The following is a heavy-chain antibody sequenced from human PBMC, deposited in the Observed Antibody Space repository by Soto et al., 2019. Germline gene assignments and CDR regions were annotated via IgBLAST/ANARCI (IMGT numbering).Heavy chain of an antibody. CDR1: GASFDSYT. Sequence: QVQLVQSGAEVRKSGSSVKVSCKLSGASFDSYTITWVRQAPGQGLEWMGGIIPIFGTTNYAQKFQGRLTITADGFTSAAYIDLSSLTSEDTAVYYCARGPLFDLESGMYWYFDLWGRGPLVTVSS. CDR3: ARGPLFDLESGMYWYFDL. J-gene: IGHJ2*01. CDR2: IIPIFGTT. V-gene: IGHV1-69*01. D-gene: IGHD1-26*01.